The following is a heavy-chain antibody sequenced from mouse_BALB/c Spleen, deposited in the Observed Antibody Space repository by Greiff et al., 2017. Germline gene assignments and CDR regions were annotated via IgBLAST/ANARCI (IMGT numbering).Heavy chain of an antibody. CDR2: ISYSGST. D-gene: IGHD2-14*01. CDR3: ARGPYRYDVAWFAY. Sequence: EVKLVESGPSLVKPSQTLSLTCSVTGDSITSGYWNWIRKFPGNKLEYMGYISYSGSTYYNPSLKSRISITRDTSKNQYYLQLNSVTTEDTATYYCARGPYRYDVAWFAYWGQGTLVTVSA. V-gene: IGHV3-8*02. CDR1: GDSITSGY. J-gene: IGHJ3*01.